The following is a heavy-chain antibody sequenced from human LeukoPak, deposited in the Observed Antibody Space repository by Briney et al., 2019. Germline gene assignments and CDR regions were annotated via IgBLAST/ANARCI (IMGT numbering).Heavy chain of an antibody. CDR2: IYHSGST. Sequence: PSEILSLTCTVSGGSISSGSYYWSWIRQPPGKGLEWIGSIYHSGSTYYNPSLKSRVIISVDTSKNLFSLKLSSVTAADTAVYYCARSSGGDTTFDYWGQGTLVTVSS. J-gene: IGHJ4*02. V-gene: IGHV4-39*07. CDR1: GGSISSGSYY. D-gene: IGHD4-17*01. CDR3: ARSSGGDTTFDY.